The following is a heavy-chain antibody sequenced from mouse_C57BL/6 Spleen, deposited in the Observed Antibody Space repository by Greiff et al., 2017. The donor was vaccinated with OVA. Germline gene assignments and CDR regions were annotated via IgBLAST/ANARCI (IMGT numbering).Heavy chain of an antibody. J-gene: IGHJ2*01. V-gene: IGHV1-74*01. Sequence: QVQLQQPGAELVKPGASVKLSCKASGYTFTSYWMHWVKQRPGQGLEWIGRIHPSDSDTNYNQKFKGKATLTVDKSSSTADMQISSLTSEDSAVYYCASELGGGKAFDYWGQGTTLTVSS. CDR1: GYTFTSYW. D-gene: IGHD4-1*01. CDR2: IHPSDSDT. CDR3: ASELGGGKAFDY.